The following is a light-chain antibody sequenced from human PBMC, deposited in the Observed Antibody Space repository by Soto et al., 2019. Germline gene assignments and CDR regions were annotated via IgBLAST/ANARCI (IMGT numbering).Light chain of an antibody. J-gene: IGKJ5*01. CDR3: QQRSNWPT. Sequence: VVPQSPATPSGSSGGRAGPPRRASQSVSTNLAWYQQKPGQPPRLLIYFASTRATAVPARFTAGGSGTEFTLTISSLEPEDFAVYYCQQRSNWPTFGQGTLLEIK. CDR1: QSVSTN. CDR2: FAS. V-gene: IGKV3-11*01.